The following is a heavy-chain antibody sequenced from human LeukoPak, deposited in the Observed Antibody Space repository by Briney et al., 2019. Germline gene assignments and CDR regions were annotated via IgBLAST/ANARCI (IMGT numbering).Heavy chain of an antibody. V-gene: IGHV4-59*12. Sequence: QPSETLSLTCSGSDVSIRSYYWSWIRQPPGKGLEWIGHIYYIGTIKYNPSLKSRVTISVDVPNNQFSLKLSSVTAADTAVYYCARIWKGIFGVVTSPNPYYFDYWGQGTLVTVSS. CDR1: DVSIRSYY. CDR2: IYYIGTI. J-gene: IGHJ4*02. CDR3: ARIWKGIFGVVTSPNPYYFDY. D-gene: IGHD3-3*01.